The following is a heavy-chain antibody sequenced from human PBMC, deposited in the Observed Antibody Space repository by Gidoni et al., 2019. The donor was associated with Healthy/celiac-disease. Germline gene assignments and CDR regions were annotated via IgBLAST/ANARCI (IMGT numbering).Heavy chain of an antibody. V-gene: IGHV1-69*02. D-gene: IGHD2-2*02. CDR1: GGTFSSYT. Sequence: QVQLVQSGAEVKKPGSSVKVSCKASGGTFSSYTISWVRQAPGQGLEWMGRIIPILGIANYAQKFQGRVTITADKSTSTAYMELSSLRSEDTAVYYCARGGYCSSTSCYTGAFDYWGQGTLVTVSS. CDR3: ARGGYCSSTSCYTGAFDY. J-gene: IGHJ4*02. CDR2: IIPILGIA.